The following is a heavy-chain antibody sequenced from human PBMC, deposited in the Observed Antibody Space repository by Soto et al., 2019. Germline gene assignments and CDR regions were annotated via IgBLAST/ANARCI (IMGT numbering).Heavy chain of an antibody. CDR3: ARSSYQAVAGSTSSVFDI. D-gene: IGHD6-19*01. Sequence: GESLKISCQGSGYSFTSYWIGWVRQMPGKGLEWMGIIYPGDSDTRYSPSFQGQVTISADKSISTAYLQWSSLKASDTAMYYCARSSYQAVAGSTSSVFDIWGQGTMVTVSS. CDR2: IYPGDSDT. V-gene: IGHV5-51*01. J-gene: IGHJ3*02. CDR1: GYSFTSYW.